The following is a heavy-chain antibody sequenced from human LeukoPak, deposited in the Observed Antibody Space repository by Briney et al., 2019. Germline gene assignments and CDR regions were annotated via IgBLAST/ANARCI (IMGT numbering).Heavy chain of an antibody. D-gene: IGHD5-12*01. Sequence: SETLSLTCTVSGGSISSGDYYWSWIRQPPGKGLEWIGYIYYSGSTYYNPSLKSRVTISVDTSKNQFSLKLSSVTAADTAVYYCATRRSTVWWLIDYWGQGTLVTVPS. CDR2: IYYSGST. CDR3: ATRRSTVWWLIDY. J-gene: IGHJ4*02. V-gene: IGHV4-30-4*08. CDR1: GGSISSGDYY.